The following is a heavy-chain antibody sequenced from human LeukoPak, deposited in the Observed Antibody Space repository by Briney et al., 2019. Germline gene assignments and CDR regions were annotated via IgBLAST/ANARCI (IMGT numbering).Heavy chain of an antibody. J-gene: IGHJ6*02. CDR1: GFTFSDYY. CDR2: ISSSGSTI. CDR3: ARDADSYGYGLITMIVPGLGDYGMDV. D-gene: IGHD3-22*01. V-gene: IGHV3-11*01. Sequence: GGSLRLSCAASGFTFSDYYMSWIRQAPGEGLEWVSYISSSGSTIYYADSVKGRFTISRDNAKNSLYLQMNSLRAEDTAVYYCARDADSYGYGLITMIVPGLGDYGMDVWGQGTTVTVSS.